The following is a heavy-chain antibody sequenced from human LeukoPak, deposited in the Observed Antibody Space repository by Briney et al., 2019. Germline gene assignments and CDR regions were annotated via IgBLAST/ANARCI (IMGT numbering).Heavy chain of an antibody. CDR2: INHSGST. CDR3: ARVGIQLWLRYFDY. D-gene: IGHD5-18*01. CDR1: GGSFSGYY. V-gene: IGHV4-34*01. J-gene: IGHJ4*02. Sequence: SEILSLTCAVYGGSFSGYYWSWIRQPPGKGLEWIGEINHSGSTNYNPSLKSRVTISVDTSKNQFSLKLSSVTAADTAVYYCARVGIQLWLRYFDYWGQGTLVTVSS.